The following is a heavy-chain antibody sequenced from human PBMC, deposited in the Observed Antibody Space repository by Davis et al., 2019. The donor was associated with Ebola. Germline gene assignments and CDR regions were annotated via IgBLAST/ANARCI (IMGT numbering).Heavy chain of an antibody. V-gene: IGHV1-69*13. CDR3: AHTIYYDSRDYFQH. J-gene: IGHJ1*01. Sequence: SVKVSCKASGGTFSSYAISWVRQAPGQGLEWMGGIIPIFGTANYAQKFQGRVTITADESTSTAYMELSSLRSEDTAVYYCAHTIYYDSRDYFQHWGQGTLVTVSS. D-gene: IGHD3-22*01. CDR1: GGTFSSYA. CDR2: IIPIFGTA.